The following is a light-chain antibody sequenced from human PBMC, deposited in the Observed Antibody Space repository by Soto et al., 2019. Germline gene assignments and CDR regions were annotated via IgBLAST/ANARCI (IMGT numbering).Light chain of an antibody. CDR3: QQHNTWPLT. Sequence: ETVMTQSPATLSVSPGERPTLSCRASQSVSSNLAWYQQKPGQAPRLLIYDASTRPTGIPARFSGSGSGTEFTLTISSLQSEDFALYYCQQHNTWPLTFGPGTKVDIK. V-gene: IGKV3-15*01. CDR1: QSVSSN. CDR2: DAS. J-gene: IGKJ3*01.